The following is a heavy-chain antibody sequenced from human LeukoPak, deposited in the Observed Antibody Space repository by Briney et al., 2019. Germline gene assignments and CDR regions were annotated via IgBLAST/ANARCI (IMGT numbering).Heavy chain of an antibody. CDR2: INHSGST. CDR3: ARLLSNGLWFGEFTYYYYMDV. V-gene: IGHV4-34*01. J-gene: IGHJ6*03. Sequence: SETLSLTCAVYGGSFSGYYWSWIRQPPGKGREWIGEINHSGSTYYNPSLKSRVTISVDTSKNQFSLKLSSVTAADTAVYYCARLLSNGLWFGEFTYYYYMDVWGKGTTVTISS. CDR1: GGSFSGYY. D-gene: IGHD3-10*01.